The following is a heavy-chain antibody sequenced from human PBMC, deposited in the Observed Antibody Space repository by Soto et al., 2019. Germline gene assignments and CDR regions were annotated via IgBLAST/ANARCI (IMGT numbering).Heavy chain of an antibody. J-gene: IGHJ4*02. CDR1: GYTFTSYG. CDR3: SRGVGYGYGSLDY. V-gene: IGHV1-18*04. Sequence: QVQLVQSGAEVKKPGASVRVSCTASGYTFTSYGISWVRQAPGQGLEWMGWISAYNGNTNYAQKLQGRVTMTTDTSTTKAYVELRRMRSEAAAVYYCSRGVGYGYGSLDYWGQGTLVTVSS. CDR2: ISAYNGNT. D-gene: IGHD5-18*01.